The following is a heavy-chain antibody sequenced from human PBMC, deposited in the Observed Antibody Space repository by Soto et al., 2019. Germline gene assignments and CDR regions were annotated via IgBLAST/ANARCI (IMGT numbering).Heavy chain of an antibody. CDR1: GGSISSHY. CDR3: ARTGLYYDILTGHDPSYYYGMDV. J-gene: IGHJ6*02. V-gene: IGHV4-59*11. Sequence: SETLSLTCTVSGGSISSHYWSWIRQPRGKGLEWIGYIHYSGSTNYNPSLKSRVTMSLDTPKNQFSLKLSSVTAADTAVYYCARTGLYYDILTGHDPSYYYGMDVWGQGTTVTSP. CDR2: IHYSGST. D-gene: IGHD3-9*01.